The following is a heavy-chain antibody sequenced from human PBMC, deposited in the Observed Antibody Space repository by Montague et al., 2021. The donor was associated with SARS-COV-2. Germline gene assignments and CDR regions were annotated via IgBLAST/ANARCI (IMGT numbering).Heavy chain of an antibody. D-gene: IGHD1-14*01. Sequence: CAISGDSVSSSIAAWNWIRQSPSKGLEWLGRTYYRSKWYNDYAVSVRSRITISPDTSKNQFSLQLNSVTSEDTAVYYCTQERGPGRTTWHYFDYWGQGTLVTVSS. CDR1: GDSVSSSIAA. V-gene: IGHV6-1*01. CDR3: TQERGPGRTTWHYFDY. CDR2: TYYRSKWYN. J-gene: IGHJ4*02.